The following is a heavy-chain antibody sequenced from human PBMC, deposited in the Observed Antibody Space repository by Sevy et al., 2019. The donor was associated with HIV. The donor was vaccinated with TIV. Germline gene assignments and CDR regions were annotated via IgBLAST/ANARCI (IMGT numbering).Heavy chain of an antibody. D-gene: IGHD3-22*01. Sequence: SETLSLTCSVSGGSISSYYWSWIRQPPGKGLEWIGSFYYSGKNIYSPSLKSRVTISVDTSKNQFSLKLRSVTAADTAVYYCASEGPSYYDRRGYYRFDYWGQGPLVTVSS. CDR2: FYYSGKN. V-gene: IGHV4-59*01. CDR1: GGSISSYY. J-gene: IGHJ4*02. CDR3: ASEGPSYYDRRGYYRFDY.